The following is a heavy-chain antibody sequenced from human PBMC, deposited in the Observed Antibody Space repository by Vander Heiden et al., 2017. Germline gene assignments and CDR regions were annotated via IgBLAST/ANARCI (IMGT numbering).Heavy chain of an antibody. CDR1: GGSLSSGTYY. Sequence: QLQLQESGPGLVKPSETLTLTCSVSGGSLSSGTYYWGWIRQPPGKGLEWIGSIQNSGITHYNPSLMSRVTISVDTSKNQFSLNLSSVTAADTAIYYCARHITTSAIVANYWGQGTLVTVSS. CDR3: ARHITTSAIVANY. D-gene: IGHD3-22*01. V-gene: IGHV4-39*01. CDR2: IQNSGIT. J-gene: IGHJ4*02.